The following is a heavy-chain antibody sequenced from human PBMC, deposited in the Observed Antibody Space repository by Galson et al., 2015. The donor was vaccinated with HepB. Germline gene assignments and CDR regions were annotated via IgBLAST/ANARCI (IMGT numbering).Heavy chain of an antibody. J-gene: IGHJ5*02. V-gene: IGHV3-30*02. CDR1: GFTFSSYG. CDR3: AKRAGSSLFNWFDP. CDR2: IRYDGSNK. D-gene: IGHD6-13*01. Sequence: SLRLSCAASGFTFSSYGMHWVRQAPGKGLEWVAFIRYDGSNKYYADSVKGRFTISRDNSKNTLYLQMNSLRAEDTAVYYCAKRAGSSLFNWFDPWGQGTLVTVSS.